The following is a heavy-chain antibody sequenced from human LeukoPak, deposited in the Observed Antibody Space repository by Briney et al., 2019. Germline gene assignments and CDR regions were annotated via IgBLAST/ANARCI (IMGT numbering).Heavy chain of an antibody. CDR2: ISGSGGST. D-gene: IGHD6-19*01. J-gene: IGHJ4*02. Sequence: GGSLRLSCAASGFTFSSYAMSWVRQAPGKGLEWVSAISGSGGSTYYADSVRGRFTISRDNSKNTLYLQMNSLRAEDTAVYYCAKGVEVGWYQHFDYWGQGTLVTVSS. V-gene: IGHV3-23*01. CDR1: GFTFSSYA. CDR3: AKGVEVGWYQHFDY.